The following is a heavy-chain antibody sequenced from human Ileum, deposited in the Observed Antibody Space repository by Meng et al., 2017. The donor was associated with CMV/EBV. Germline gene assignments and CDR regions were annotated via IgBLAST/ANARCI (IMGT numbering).Heavy chain of an antibody. Sequence: ASVKVSCKASGYTFTNFYIHWVRQAPGQGLAWMGWINPNSGGTNSAQNFQGRVTMTRDTSMSTVYMDLSSLKSDDTAIYYCASLVGGTILDFSYGMDVWGQGTTVTVSS. J-gene: IGHJ6*02. D-gene: IGHD1-26*01. V-gene: IGHV1-2*02. CDR3: ASLVGGTILDFSYGMDV. CDR2: INPNSGGT. CDR1: GYTFTNFY.